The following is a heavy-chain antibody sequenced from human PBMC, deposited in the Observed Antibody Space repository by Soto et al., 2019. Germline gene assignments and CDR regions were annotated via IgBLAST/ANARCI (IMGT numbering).Heavy chain of an antibody. CDR3: ARLLSDTERYYYGMDV. CDR1: GGSISSGSYY. Sequence: SETLSLTCTVSGGSISSGSYYWGWIRQPPGKGLEWIGSIYYSGSTYYNPSLKSRVTISVDTSKNQFSLKLSSVTAADTAVYYCARLLSDTERYYYGMDVWGQGTTVTVSS. D-gene: IGHD5-18*01. CDR2: IYYSGST. J-gene: IGHJ6*02. V-gene: IGHV4-39*01.